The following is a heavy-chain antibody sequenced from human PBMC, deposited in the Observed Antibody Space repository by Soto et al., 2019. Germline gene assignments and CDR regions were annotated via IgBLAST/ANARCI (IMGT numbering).Heavy chain of an antibody. CDR3: TRGFQKWLQFRLGMDD. CDR2: MSSTGDNT. CDR1: GFTFNTQE. J-gene: IGHJ4*02. V-gene: IGHV3-23*01. D-gene: IGHD5-12*01. Sequence: PRGSLTLSCASSGFTFNTQEINCVRQAPGKGLEWVASMSSTGDNTFYGDSVKGRFTISRDNSKNLLYLQMNSLGVEDTAVYYCTRGFQKWLQFRLGMDDWGQGTLFTVSS.